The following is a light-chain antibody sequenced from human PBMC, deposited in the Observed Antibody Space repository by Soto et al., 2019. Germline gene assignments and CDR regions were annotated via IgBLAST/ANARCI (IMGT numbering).Light chain of an antibody. CDR3: TSYTGSRSLVV. CDR1: SSDIGSYNY. Sequence: QSALTQPASVSASPGQSITISCTGTSSDIGSYNYVSWYRHHPGKAPQLMIYEVSHRPSGISHRFSGSKSGNTASLTISGRQADDEGYYYCTSYTGSRSLVVFGGGTKVTVL. V-gene: IGLV2-14*01. J-gene: IGLJ2*01. CDR2: EVS.